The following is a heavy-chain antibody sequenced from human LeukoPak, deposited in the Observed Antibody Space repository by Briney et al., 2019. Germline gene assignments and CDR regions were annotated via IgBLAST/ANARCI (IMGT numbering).Heavy chain of an antibody. J-gene: IGHJ6*02. Sequence: GASVKVSCKASGYTFTSYYMHWVRQAPGQGLEWMGIINPSGGSTSYAQKFQGRVTMTRDTSTSTVYMELSSLRSEDTAVYYCASSSLWSAYYYYGMDVWGQGTTVTVSS. D-gene: IGHD5-18*01. CDR2: INPSGGST. V-gene: IGHV1-46*01. CDR3: ASSSLWSAYYYYGMDV. CDR1: GYTFTSYY.